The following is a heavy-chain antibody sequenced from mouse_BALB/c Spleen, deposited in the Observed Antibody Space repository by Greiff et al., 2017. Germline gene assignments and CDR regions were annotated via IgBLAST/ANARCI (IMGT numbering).Heavy chain of an antibody. V-gene: IGHV3-8*02. CDR3: ARYKEGGYYFDY. D-gene: IGHD1-1*02. CDR1: GDSITSGY. CDR2: ISYSGST. J-gene: IGHJ2*01. Sequence: DVKLQESGPSLVKPSQTLSLTCSVTGDSITSGYWNWIRKFPGNKLEYMGYISYSGSTYYNPSLKSRISITRDTSKNQYYLQLNSVTTEDTATYYCARYKEGGYYFDYWGQGTTLTVSS.